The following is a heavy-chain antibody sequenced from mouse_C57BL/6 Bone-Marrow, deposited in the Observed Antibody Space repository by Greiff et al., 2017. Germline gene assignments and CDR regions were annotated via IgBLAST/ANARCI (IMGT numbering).Heavy chain of an antibody. CDR2: IWRGGST. J-gene: IGHJ2*01. CDR3: AKNSIYYGSSWDY. Sequence: QVQLKESGPGLVQPSQSLSITCTVSGFSLTSYGVHWVRQSPGKGLEWLGVIWRGGSTDYNAAFMSRLSITKDNSKSQVFFKMNSLQADDTAIYYCAKNSIYYGSSWDYWGQGTTLTVSS. V-gene: IGHV2-5*01. D-gene: IGHD1-1*01. CDR1: GFSLTSYG.